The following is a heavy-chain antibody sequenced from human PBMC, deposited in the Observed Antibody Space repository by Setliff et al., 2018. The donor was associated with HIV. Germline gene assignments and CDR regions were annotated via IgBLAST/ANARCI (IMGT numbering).Heavy chain of an antibody. CDR2: IYYSGST. V-gene: IGHV4-39*07. J-gene: IGHJ6*03. CDR1: GGSITNNNYY. Sequence: SETLSLTCNVSGGSITNNNYYWGWIRQPPGKGLEWIASIYYSGSTSYNPALKSRVTMSVDAAKNQFSLKLSSVTAADTAVYYCARDKVTTGYYYYYMDLWGEGTTVTVSS. CDR3: ARDKVTTGYYYYYMDL. D-gene: IGHD4-4*01.